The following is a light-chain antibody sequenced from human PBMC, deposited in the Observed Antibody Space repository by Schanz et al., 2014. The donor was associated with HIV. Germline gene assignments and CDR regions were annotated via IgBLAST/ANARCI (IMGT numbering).Light chain of an antibody. CDR2: GAS. Sequence: EIVLTQSPATLSVSPGERATLSCRASQSVSSQLAWYQQRPGQAPRLLIYGASSRATGIPDRFSGSGSGTDFTLTINRLEPEDFAVYYCQQYGSSSPWTFGQGTKVEIK. CDR1: QSVSSQ. CDR3: QQYGSSSPWT. J-gene: IGKJ1*01. V-gene: IGKV3-20*01.